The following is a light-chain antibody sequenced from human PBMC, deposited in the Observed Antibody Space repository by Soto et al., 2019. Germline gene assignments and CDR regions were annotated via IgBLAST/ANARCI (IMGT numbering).Light chain of an antibody. CDR1: SGHSDYA. CDR2: VTSDGSH. V-gene: IGLV4-69*01. J-gene: IGLJ3*02. CDR3: QAWGTGGV. Sequence: QSVLTQSPSASASPGASVKLTCTLSSGHSDYAIAWHQQHPEKGPRYLMKVTSDGSHTKGDGIPDRFSGSSSGADRYLTISSLRSDDEADDYCQAWGTGGVFGGGTKLTVL.